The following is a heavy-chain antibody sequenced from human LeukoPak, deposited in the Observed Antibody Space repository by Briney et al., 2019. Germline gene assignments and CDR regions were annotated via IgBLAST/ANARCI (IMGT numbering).Heavy chain of an antibody. CDR2: ISSSSSYI. CDR1: GFTFSSYS. V-gene: IGHV3-21*01. J-gene: IGHJ4*02. CDR3: ARAEWGSSSNY. Sequence: PGGSLRLSCAASGFTFSSYSMNWVRQAPGKGLEWVSSISSSSSYIYYEDSVKGRFTISRDNAKNSLYLQMNSLRAEDTAVYYCARAEWGSSSNYWGQGTLVTVSS. D-gene: IGHD6-6*01.